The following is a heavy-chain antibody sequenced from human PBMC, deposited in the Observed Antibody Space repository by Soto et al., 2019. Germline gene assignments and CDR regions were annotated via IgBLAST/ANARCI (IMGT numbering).Heavy chain of an antibody. D-gene: IGHD1-26*01. Sequence: GGSLRLSCAASGFTFSTYSMNWVRQAPGKGLEWVSYISSSSSTIFYTDSVKGRFTVSRDNAKNSLYLQMNSLRAEDTAMYYCARSGSGTYPDWFDPWGQGTLVTVSS. J-gene: IGHJ5*02. CDR2: ISSSSSTI. V-gene: IGHV3-48*01. CDR1: GFTFSTYS. CDR3: ARSGSGTYPDWFDP.